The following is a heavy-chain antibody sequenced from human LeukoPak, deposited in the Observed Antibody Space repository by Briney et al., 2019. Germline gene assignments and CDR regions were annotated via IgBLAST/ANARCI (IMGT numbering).Heavy chain of an antibody. Sequence: ASVKVSCKASGYTFTSYDLNRVRQATGQGLDWMGWMNPNSGNTGYAQKFQGRVTMTRNTSISTAYMELSSLRSEDTAVYYCARGRMGFGEFDYWGQGTLVTVSS. CDR1: GYTFTSYD. D-gene: IGHD3-10*01. CDR2: MNPNSGNT. J-gene: IGHJ4*02. CDR3: ARGRMGFGEFDY. V-gene: IGHV1-8*01.